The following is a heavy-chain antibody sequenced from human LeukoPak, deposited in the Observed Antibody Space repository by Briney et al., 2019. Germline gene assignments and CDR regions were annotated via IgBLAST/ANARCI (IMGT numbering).Heavy chain of an antibody. CDR3: AREGWFCSSTSCRWFDP. J-gene: IGHJ5*02. Sequence: PSETLSLTCTVSGGSISSSSYYWGWIRQPPGKGLEWIGSIYYSGSTYYNPSLKSRVTISVDTSKNQFSLKLSSVTAADTAVYYCAREGWFCSSTSCRWFDPWGQGTLVTVSS. V-gene: IGHV4-39*07. D-gene: IGHD2-2*01. CDR2: IYYSGST. CDR1: GGSISSSSYY.